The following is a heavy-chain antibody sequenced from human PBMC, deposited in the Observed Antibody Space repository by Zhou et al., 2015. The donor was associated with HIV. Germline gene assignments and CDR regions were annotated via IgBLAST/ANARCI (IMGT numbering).Heavy chain of an antibody. CDR3: ATDDIGGYHSFNY. Sequence: QVQVVQSGDEVRKPGASVKVSCKTSGYTFTGYGISWVRQAPGQGPEWIAYISAYDGHRSNAQKVQGRLTMTTDRSTRTAYMELRTLRSDDAAIYYCATDDIGGYHSFNYWGQGTLVSVSS. D-gene: IGHD3-22*01. V-gene: IGHV1-18*01. CDR2: ISAYDGHR. CDR1: GYTFTGYG. J-gene: IGHJ4*02.